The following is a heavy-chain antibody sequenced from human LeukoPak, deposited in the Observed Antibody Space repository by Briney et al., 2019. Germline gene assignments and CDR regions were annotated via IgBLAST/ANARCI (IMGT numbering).Heavy chain of an antibody. CDR2: FDPEDGET. CDR1: GYTLTELS. CDR3: ASKQVMRFLEWPVSYYFDY. V-gene: IGHV1-24*01. D-gene: IGHD3-3*01. Sequence: ASVKVSCKVSGYTLTELSMHWVRQAPGKGLEWMGGFDPEDGETIYAQKFQGRVTMTEDTSTDTAYMELSSLRSEDTAVYYCASKQVMRFLEWPVSYYFDYWGQGTLVTVSS. J-gene: IGHJ4*02.